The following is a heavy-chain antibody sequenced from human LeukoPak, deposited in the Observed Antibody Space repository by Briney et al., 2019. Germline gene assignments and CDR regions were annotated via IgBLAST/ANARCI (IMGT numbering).Heavy chain of an antibody. CDR3: AREIQLWIPNDP. CDR2: ISAYNGNT. CDR1: GYTFTSYG. Sequence: ASVKVSCKASGYTFTSYGISWVRQAPGQGLEWMGWISAYNGNTNYAQKLQGRVTMTTDTSTSTAYMELRSLRAEDTAVYYCAREIQLWIPNDPWGQGTLVTVSS. D-gene: IGHD5-18*01. V-gene: IGHV1-18*01. J-gene: IGHJ5*02.